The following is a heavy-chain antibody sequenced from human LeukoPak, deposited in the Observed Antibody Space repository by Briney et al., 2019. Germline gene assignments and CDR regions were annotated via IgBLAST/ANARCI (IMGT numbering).Heavy chain of an antibody. D-gene: IGHD6-13*01. V-gene: IGHV4-34*01. CDR2: INHSGST. CDR1: GGSFIGYY. J-gene: IGHJ3*02. CDR3: ARPLTYSSSWFDAFDI. Sequence: SETLSLTCAVYGGSFIGYYWSWIRQPPGKGLEWIGEINHSGSTNYNPSLKSRVTISVDTSKNQFSLKLSSVTAADTAVYYCARPLTYSSSWFDAFDIWGQGTMVTVSS.